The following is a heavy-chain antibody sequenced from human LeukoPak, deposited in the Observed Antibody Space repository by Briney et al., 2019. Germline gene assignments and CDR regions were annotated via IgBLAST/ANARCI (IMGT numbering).Heavy chain of an antibody. Sequence: PSETLSLTCTVSGGSISSYYWSWIRQPAGKGLEWIGRIYTSGSTNYNPSLKSRVTMSVDMSKNQFSLKLSSVTAADTAVYYCARGLGGYSYGYYFDYWGQGTLVTVSS. V-gene: IGHV4-4*07. CDR3: ARGLGGYSYGYYFDY. CDR2: IYTSGST. D-gene: IGHD5-18*01. J-gene: IGHJ4*02. CDR1: GGSISSYY.